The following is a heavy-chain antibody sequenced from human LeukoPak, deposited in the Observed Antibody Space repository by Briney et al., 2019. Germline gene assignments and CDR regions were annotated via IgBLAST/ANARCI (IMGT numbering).Heavy chain of an antibody. J-gene: IGHJ4*02. Sequence: PGGSLRLSCAASGFAFNPYAMSWVRQAPGKGLEWVSGITGSGDNTYYADSVKGRFTISRDNSKNTLYLQMNSLRAEDTAIYYCANEKSRNGYRYWGQGTLVTVSS. CDR2: ITGSGDNT. V-gene: IGHV3-23*01. CDR3: ANEKSRNGYRY. CDR1: GFAFNPYA. D-gene: IGHD5-24*01.